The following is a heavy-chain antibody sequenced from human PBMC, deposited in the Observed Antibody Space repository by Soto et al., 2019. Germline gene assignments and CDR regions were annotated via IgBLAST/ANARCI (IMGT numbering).Heavy chain of an antibody. CDR3: ARDLAYCGGDCCVDDDAFDI. V-gene: IGHV1-69*12. CDR1: GGTFSSYA. CDR2: IIPIFGTA. D-gene: IGHD2-21*02. Sequence: QVKLVQSGAEVKKPGSSVKVSCKASGGTFSSYAISWVRQAPGQGLEWMGGIIPIFGTANYAQKFQGRVTITADESTSTAYMELSSLRSEDMAVYYCARDLAYCGGDCCVDDDAFDIWGQGTMVTVSS. J-gene: IGHJ3*02.